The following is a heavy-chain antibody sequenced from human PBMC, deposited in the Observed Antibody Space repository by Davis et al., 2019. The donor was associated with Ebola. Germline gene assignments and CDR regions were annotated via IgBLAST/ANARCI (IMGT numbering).Heavy chain of an antibody. V-gene: IGHV5-51*01. Sequence: GESLKISCQGSGYSFTSYWIGWVRQLPGKGLEWMGIIYPGDSNTRYSPSFQGQVTISADKSISTAYLQWSSLKASDTAMYYCARTLRFLEWLFDYWGQGTLVTVSS. D-gene: IGHD3-3*01. J-gene: IGHJ4*02. CDR1: GYSFTSYW. CDR3: ARTLRFLEWLFDY. CDR2: IYPGDSNT.